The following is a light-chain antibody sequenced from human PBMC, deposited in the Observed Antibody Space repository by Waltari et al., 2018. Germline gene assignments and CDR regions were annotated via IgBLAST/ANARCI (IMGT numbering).Light chain of an antibody. CDR2: DVS. CDR3: SSYSNTNTPYVVLL. Sequence: QSALTQPASVSGSPGQSITISCTGTSSDIGGYSFVSWYQQHPGKAPKLMIYDVSNRPSGVSDRFSGSNSGNTASLTISGLQAEDEADYYCSSYSNTNTPYVVLLFGGGTKLTVL. V-gene: IGLV2-14*03. J-gene: IGLJ2*01. CDR1: SSDIGGYSF.